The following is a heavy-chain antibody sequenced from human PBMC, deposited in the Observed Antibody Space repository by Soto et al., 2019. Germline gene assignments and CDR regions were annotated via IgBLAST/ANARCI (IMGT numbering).Heavy chain of an antibody. J-gene: IGHJ3*02. CDR2: ISYDGSNK. CDR3: ARPGHDYGQSITNAFDI. CDR1: GFTFSSYG. V-gene: IGHV3-30*03. Sequence: GGSLRLSCAASGFTFSSYGMHWVRQAPGKGLEWVAVISYDGSNKYYADSVKGRFTISRDNSKNTLYLQMNSLRAEDTAVYYCARPGHDYGQSITNAFDIWGQGTMVTVSS. D-gene: IGHD4-17*01.